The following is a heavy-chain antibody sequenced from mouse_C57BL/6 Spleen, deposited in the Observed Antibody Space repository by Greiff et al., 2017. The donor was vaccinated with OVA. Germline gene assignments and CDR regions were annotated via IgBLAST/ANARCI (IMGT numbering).Heavy chain of an antibody. J-gene: IGHJ4*01. CDR1: GFTFSSYA. CDR3: ARDRGLDYAMDY. Sequence: EVQRVESGGGLVKPGGSLKLSCAASGFTFSSYAMSWVRQTPEKRLEWVATISDGGSYTYYPDNVKGRFTISRDNAKNNLYLQMSHLKSEDTAMYYCARDRGLDYAMDYWGQGTSVTVSS. CDR2: ISDGGSYT. D-gene: IGHD3-1*01. V-gene: IGHV5-4*01.